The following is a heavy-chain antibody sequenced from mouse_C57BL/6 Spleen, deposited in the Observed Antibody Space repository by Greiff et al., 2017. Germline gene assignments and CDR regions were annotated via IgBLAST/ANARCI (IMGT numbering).Heavy chain of an antibody. V-gene: IGHV5-9-1*02. J-gene: IGHJ1*03. Sequence: EVKVVESGEGLVKPGGSLKLSCAASGFTFSSYAMSWVRQTPEKRLEWVAYISSGGDYIYYADTVKGRFTISRDNARNTLYLQMSSLKSEDTAMYYCTRLTVVGNWYFDVWGTGTTVTVSS. D-gene: IGHD1-1*01. CDR3: TRLTVVGNWYFDV. CDR2: ISSGGDYI. CDR1: GFTFSSYA.